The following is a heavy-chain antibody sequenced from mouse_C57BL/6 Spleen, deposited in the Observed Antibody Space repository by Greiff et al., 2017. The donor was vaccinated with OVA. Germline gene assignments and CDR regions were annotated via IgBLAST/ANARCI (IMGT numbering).Heavy chain of an antibody. CDR2: IDPETGGT. CDR3: TRWDLC. V-gene: IGHV1-15*01. Sequence: VQLVESGAELVRPGASVTLSCKASGYTFTDYEMHWVKQTPVHGLEWIGAIDPETGGTAYNQKFKGKAILTADKSSSTAYMELRSLTSEDSAVYYCTRWDLCWGQGTTLTVSS. J-gene: IGHJ2*01. D-gene: IGHD2-3*01. CDR1: GYTFTDYE.